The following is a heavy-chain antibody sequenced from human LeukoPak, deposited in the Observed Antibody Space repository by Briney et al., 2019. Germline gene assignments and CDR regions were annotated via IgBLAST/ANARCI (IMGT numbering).Heavy chain of an antibody. CDR3: ARDATPITMVRGVIIRNYYYMDV. CDR1: GYTFTGYY. D-gene: IGHD3-10*01. CDR2: INPNSGGT. V-gene: IGHV1-2*02. J-gene: IGHJ6*03. Sequence: ASVKVSCKASGYTFTGYYMHWVRQAPGQGLEWMGWINPNSGGTNYAQKFQGRVTMTRDTSISTAYMELSRLRSDDTAVYYCARDATPITMVRGVIIRNYYYMDVWGKGTTVTISS.